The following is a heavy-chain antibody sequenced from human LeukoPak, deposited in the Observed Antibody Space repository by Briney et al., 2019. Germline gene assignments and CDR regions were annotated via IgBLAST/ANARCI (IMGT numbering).Heavy chain of an antibody. CDR2: INHRGST. J-gene: IGHJ1*01. V-gene: IGHV4-39*07. D-gene: IGHD4-17*01. CDR1: GGSISSSSYY. Sequence: SETLSLTCTVSGGSISSSSYYWGWIRQPPGKGLEWIGEINHRGSTNYNPSLKSRVTISVDTSKNQFSLILISVTAADTAVYYCARGKLYGDYSKYFQHWGQGTLVTVSS. CDR3: ARGKLYGDYSKYFQH.